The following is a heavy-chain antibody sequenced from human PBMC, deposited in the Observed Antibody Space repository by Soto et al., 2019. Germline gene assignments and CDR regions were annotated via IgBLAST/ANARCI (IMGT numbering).Heavy chain of an antibody. Sequence: KVSCKASGGTFSSYAISWVRQAPGQGLEWMGGIIPIFGTANYAQKFQGRVTITADKPTSTAYMELSSLRSEDTAVYYCARVAAAGYYYYYYGMDVWGQGTTVTVSS. D-gene: IGHD6-13*01. CDR3: ARVAAAGYYYYYYGMDV. CDR1: GGTFSSYA. V-gene: IGHV1-69*06. J-gene: IGHJ6*02. CDR2: IIPIFGTA.